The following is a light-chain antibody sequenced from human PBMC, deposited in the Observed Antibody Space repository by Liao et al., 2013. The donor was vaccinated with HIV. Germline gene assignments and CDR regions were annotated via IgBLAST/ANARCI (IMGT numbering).Light chain of an antibody. CDR2: KDI. Sequence: SYELIQPPSVSVSPGQTASITCSGDKLGDKYASWYQQKPGQSPVLVIYKDIERASGIPERFSGSSSGTTVTLTISGVQAEDETDYYCQSADSSGTNWLFGGGTKLTVL. J-gene: IGLJ3*02. V-gene: IGLV3-25*01. CDR1: KLGDKY. CDR3: QSADSSGTNWL.